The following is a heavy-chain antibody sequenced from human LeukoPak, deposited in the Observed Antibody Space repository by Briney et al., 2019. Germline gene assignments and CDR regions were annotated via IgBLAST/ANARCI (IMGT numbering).Heavy chain of an antibody. D-gene: IGHD1-26*01. CDR3: ARNAGSYFEFAP. V-gene: IGHV1-18*01. J-gene: IGHJ5*02. CDR1: GYTFSTYG. CDR2: ISGNSGKT. Sequence: ASVKVSFKTSGYTFSTYGLSWVRQAPGQGLEWMGWISGNSGKTHYAQKFQDRVTLTTDTSSTTAFMELRSLRSDDTAMYYGARNAGSYFEFAPWGQGTLVTVSS.